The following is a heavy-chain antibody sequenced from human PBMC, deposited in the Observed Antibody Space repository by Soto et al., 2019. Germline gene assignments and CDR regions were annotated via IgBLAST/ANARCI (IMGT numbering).Heavy chain of an antibody. Sequence: PGGSLRLSCAASGFTFSSYAMHWVRQAPGKGLEWVAVISYDGSNKYYADSVKGRFTISRDNSKNTLYLQMNSLRAEDTAVYYCARDVRNYYDSSGYYDYWGQGT. D-gene: IGHD3-22*01. V-gene: IGHV3-30-3*01. J-gene: IGHJ4*02. CDR1: GFTFSSYA. CDR2: ISYDGSNK. CDR3: ARDVRNYYDSSGYYDY.